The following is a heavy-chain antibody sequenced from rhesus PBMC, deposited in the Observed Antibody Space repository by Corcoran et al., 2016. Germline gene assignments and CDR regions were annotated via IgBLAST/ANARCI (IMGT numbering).Heavy chain of an antibody. CDR2: ISGSGGGT. J-gene: IGHJ4*01. CDR1: GGFIRSNY. CDR3: AKEANYCTTTTCYGIDY. D-gene: IGHD2-2*01. Sequence: QLQLQESGPGLVKPSETLSLTCAVSGGFIRSNYRGWIRQHPGQGLGWIGHISGSGGGTDYNPSLKSRVTISTDTSKNQFSLKLSSVTVADTAVYYCAKEANYCTTTTCYGIDYWGQGVLVTVSS. V-gene: IGHV4-173*01.